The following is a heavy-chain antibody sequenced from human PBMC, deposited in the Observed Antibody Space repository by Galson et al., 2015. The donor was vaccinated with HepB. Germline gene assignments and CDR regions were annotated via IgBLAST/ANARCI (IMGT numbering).Heavy chain of an antibody. CDR2: ISGSGSTI. CDR1: GFIFSSDS. V-gene: IGHV3-48*01. J-gene: IGHJ6*03. CDR3: ARDFTQLVGPYYYYYYMDV. D-gene: IGHD6-6*01. Sequence: SLRLSCAASGFIFSSDSMNWVRQAPGKGLEWVSYISGSGSTIYYADSVKGRFTISRDNAKKSLYLQMNSLRAEDTALYYCARDFTQLVGPYYYYYYMDVWGKGTTVTVSS.